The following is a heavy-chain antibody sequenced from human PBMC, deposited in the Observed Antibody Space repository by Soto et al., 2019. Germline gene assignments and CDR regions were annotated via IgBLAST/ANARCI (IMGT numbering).Heavy chain of an antibody. Sequence: PGGSLRLSCSASAFTFSSCAMYWVRQAPGKGLEYVSSISTNGGSTHYADSVKGRFTISRDNSKNTQYLQMSSLRADDTAVYYCVKGEYYYDSSGYYPFDYWGQGTLVTVSS. CDR3: VKGEYYYDSSGYYPFDY. D-gene: IGHD3-22*01. J-gene: IGHJ4*02. CDR2: ISTNGGST. CDR1: AFTFSSCA. V-gene: IGHV3-64D*06.